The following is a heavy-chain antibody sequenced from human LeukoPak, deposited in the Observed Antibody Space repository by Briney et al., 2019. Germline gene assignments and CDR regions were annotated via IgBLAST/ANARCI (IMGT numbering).Heavy chain of an antibody. V-gene: IGHV3-21*01. Sequence: GSLLLSCAASGFTFITYSMNWVRQAPGKGLQWVSSISGSGTYIYYADSVKGRFTISRDNAKNSLYLRMNSLRAEDTAVYYCARAYYYDSSGDDAFDIWGQGTMVTVSS. CDR3: ARAYYYDSSGDDAFDI. J-gene: IGHJ3*02. CDR2: ISGSGTYI. CDR1: GFTFITYS. D-gene: IGHD3-22*01.